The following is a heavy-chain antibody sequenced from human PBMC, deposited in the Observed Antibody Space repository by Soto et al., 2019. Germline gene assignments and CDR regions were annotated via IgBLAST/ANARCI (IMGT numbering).Heavy chain of an antibody. CDR2: INPSGGST. V-gene: IGHV1-46*01. D-gene: IGHD3-22*01. Sequence: ASVKVSCKASGYTFTSYYMHWVRQAPGQGLEWMGIINPSGGSTSYAQKFQGRVTMTRDTSTSTVYMELSSLRSEDTAVYYCARDPRYYYDSGEPTATDYYYGFDVWGQGTTVTVSS. CDR1: GYTFTSYY. J-gene: IGHJ6*02. CDR3: ARDPRYYYDSGEPTATDYYYGFDV.